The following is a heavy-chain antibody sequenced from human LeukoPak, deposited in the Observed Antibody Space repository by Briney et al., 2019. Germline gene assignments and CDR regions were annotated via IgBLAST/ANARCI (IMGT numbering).Heavy chain of an antibody. D-gene: IGHD4-23*01. CDR2: IKFDDGREK. Sequence: GGSLRLSCAASGFTFSSFWMTWVRQAPGKGLEWVANIKFDDGREKHYLDSVKGRFTISRDNARQSLYLQMNSLTAEDTAVYYCATERITVVPPAIVFDNWGLGTLVTVSS. V-gene: IGHV3-7*01. CDR3: ATERITVVPPAIVFDN. J-gene: IGHJ4*02. CDR1: GFTFSSFW.